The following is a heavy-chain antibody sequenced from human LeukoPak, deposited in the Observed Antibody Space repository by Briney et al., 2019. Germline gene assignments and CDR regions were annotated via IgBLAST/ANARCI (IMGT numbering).Heavy chain of an antibody. J-gene: IGHJ4*02. Sequence: GGSLRLSCAASGFTVSNNYMTWVRQAPGKGLEWVSVIYMGGGTYYPDSVKGRFTISRDNSKNTLFLQMSSLRGDDTAVYYCASRPPNPDRESFSCPLDYWGQGTLVTVSS. CDR3: ASRPPNPDRESFSCPLDY. D-gene: IGHD2-15*01. CDR1: GFTVSNNY. CDR2: IYMGGGT. V-gene: IGHV3-66*01.